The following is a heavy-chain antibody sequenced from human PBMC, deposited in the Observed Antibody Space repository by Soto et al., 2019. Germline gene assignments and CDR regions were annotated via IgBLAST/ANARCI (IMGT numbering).Heavy chain of an antibody. Sequence: GASVKVSCKASGYTFTSYGISWVRQAPGQGLEWMGWISAYNGNTNYAQKLQGRVTMTTDTSTSTAYMELRSLRSDDTAVYYCARDRRGCSYGQCFDYWGQGTLVTVSS. V-gene: IGHV1-18*01. CDR2: ISAYNGNT. CDR1: GYTFTSYG. J-gene: IGHJ4*02. CDR3: ARDRRGCSYGQCFDY. D-gene: IGHD5-18*01.